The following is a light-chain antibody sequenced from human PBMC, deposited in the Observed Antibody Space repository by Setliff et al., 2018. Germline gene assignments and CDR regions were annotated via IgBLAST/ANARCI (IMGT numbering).Light chain of an antibody. V-gene: IGLV2-14*01. Sequence: QSVLTQPASVSGSPGQSIAISCTGTSSDVGGYNHVSWYQQHPGKAPNLMIYEVSNRPSGVSNRFSGSKSGNTASLTISGLQAEDEADYYCSSYTSRTTLDVFGTGTKVTV. J-gene: IGLJ1*01. CDR1: SSDVGGYNH. CDR3: SSYTSRTTLDV. CDR2: EVS.